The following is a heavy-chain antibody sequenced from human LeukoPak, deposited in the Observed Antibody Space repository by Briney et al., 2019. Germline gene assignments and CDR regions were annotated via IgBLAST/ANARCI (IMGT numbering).Heavy chain of an antibody. D-gene: IGHD3-10*01. Sequence: SVKVSCKASGYTFTSYYMHWVRQAPGQGLEWMGGIIPIFGTANYAQKFQGRVTITADESTSTAYMELSSLRSEDTVVYYCARVRGLLFDPWGQGTLVTVSS. CDR1: GYTFTSYY. J-gene: IGHJ5*02. V-gene: IGHV1-69*13. CDR3: ARVRGLLFDP. CDR2: IIPIFGTA.